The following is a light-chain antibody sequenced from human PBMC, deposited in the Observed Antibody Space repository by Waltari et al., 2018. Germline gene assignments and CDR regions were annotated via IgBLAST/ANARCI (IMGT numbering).Light chain of an antibody. CDR1: QSISTW. CDR3: QHYNNYPPT. CDR2: KAS. V-gene: IGKV1-5*03. Sequence: DIQMTQSPSILSASVGDTVTITCRTSQSISTWLAWYQQKPGKAPKLLISKASILESGVPSMFSGSGSGTEFTLTINSLQPDDFASFYCQHYNNYPPTFGGGTKVEIK. J-gene: IGKJ4*01.